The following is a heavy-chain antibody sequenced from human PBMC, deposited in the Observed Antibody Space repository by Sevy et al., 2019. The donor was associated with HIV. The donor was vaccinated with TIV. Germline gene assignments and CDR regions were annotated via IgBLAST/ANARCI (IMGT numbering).Heavy chain of an antibody. Sequence: GSVKVSCKVSGYTLTELSMHWVRQVPGKGLEWMGSFDPEDDETIYAQKFHGRVTMTEDTSTDTAYMELSSLRSEDTAVYYCATTKDYYENSGDPFDYWGQGTLVTVSS. J-gene: IGHJ4*02. V-gene: IGHV1-24*01. CDR2: FDPEDDET. D-gene: IGHD3-22*01. CDR3: ATTKDYYENSGDPFDY. CDR1: GYTLTELS.